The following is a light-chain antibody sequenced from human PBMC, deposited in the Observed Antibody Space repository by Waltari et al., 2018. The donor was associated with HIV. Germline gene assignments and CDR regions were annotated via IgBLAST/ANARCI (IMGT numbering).Light chain of an antibody. V-gene: IGLV1-44*01. CDR2: SNN. CDR3: AAWDDSLHGYV. CDR1: SSNIGRNP. J-gene: IGLJ1*01. Sequence: QSVLTQPPSASGTPGQRVTISCSGSSSNIGRNPINWYRQPPGTAPKLLIYSNNQWPSGVPDRFSGSKSGTSASLAISGLQSEDEADYYCAAWDDSLHGYVFGTGTKVTVV.